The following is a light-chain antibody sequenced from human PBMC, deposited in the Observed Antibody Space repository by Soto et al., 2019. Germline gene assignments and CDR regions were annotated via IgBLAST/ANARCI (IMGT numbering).Light chain of an antibody. CDR2: GAS. J-gene: IGKJ1*01. CDR3: QHHNSYSQT. Sequence: DIQLTQSPPTLSASVGDRVTITCRASQSIRYYLAWYQQMPGKAPKLLIYGASSLQSGVPSRFSGSGSGTEFTLTISRLQPDDFATYFCQHHNSYSQTFGQGTKVEIK. V-gene: IGKV1-5*01. CDR1: QSIRYY.